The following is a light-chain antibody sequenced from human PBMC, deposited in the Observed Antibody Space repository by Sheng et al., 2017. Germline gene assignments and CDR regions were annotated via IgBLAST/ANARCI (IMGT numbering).Light chain of an antibody. Sequence: DIQMTQSPSTLSASVGDRVTITCRASQTINNWLAWYQHKPGKAPKLLIYKTSNLASGAPSRFSGSGSGSDYTLTITSLQPDDFATYHCQQYAFYPLTFGGGTKVEIK. J-gene: IGKJ4*01. V-gene: IGKV1-5*03. CDR1: QTINNW. CDR3: QQYAFYPLT. CDR2: KTS.